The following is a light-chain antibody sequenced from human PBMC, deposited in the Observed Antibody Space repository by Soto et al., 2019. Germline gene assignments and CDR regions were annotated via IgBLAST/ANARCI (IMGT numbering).Light chain of an antibody. CDR1: QSISTY. V-gene: IGKV1-39*01. CDR2: AAS. Sequence: DLQMTQSPSSLSASVGDRVTITCRASQSISTYLNWYQQKPGKAPKLLIHAASSLESGVPSRFSGSGSGPDFTLTISSLQPEDSASYYCQQSYSIPVTFGQGTKVEIK. J-gene: IGKJ2*01. CDR3: QQSYSIPVT.